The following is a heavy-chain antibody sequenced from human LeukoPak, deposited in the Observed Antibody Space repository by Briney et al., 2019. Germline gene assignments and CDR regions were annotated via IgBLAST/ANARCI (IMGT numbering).Heavy chain of an antibody. CDR1: GGSFSGYY. D-gene: IGHD2-2*01. Sequence: PSETLSLTCAVYGGSFSGYYWSWIRQPPGKGLEWIGEINHSGSTNYNPSLKSRVTISVDTSKNQFSLKLSSVTAADTAVYYCATRPLGEIVPAARSSWFDPWGQGTLVTVSS. CDR3: ATRPLGEIVPAARSSWFDP. V-gene: IGHV4-34*01. J-gene: IGHJ5*02. CDR2: INHSGST.